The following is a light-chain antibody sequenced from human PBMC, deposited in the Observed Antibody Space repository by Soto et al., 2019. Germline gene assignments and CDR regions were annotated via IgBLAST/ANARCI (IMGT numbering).Light chain of an antibody. CDR1: GSDVGGYRY. CDR3: CSYTSSNTLVV. J-gene: IGLJ2*01. Sequence: QSALTQPASVSGSPGQSITISCTGTGSDVGGYRYVSWYQHHPGKAPKLMIYEVNNRPSGVSDRFSGSKSGNTASLTISGLHAEDAADYYCCSYTSSNTLVVFGGGTKLTVL. CDR2: EVN. V-gene: IGLV2-14*01.